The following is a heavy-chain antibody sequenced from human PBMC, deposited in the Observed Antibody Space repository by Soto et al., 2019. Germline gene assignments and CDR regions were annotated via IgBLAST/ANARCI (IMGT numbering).Heavy chain of an antibody. Sequence: PGESLKISCKGSGYSSTNYWIGWVRQMPGKGLEWMGIFYPRDSDARYSPSFQGHVAISADTSTGTAYLQWSSLKASDTAIYYCASTAGGILAWFDSWGQGTLVTVSS. V-gene: IGHV5-51*01. CDR3: ASTAGGILAWFDS. J-gene: IGHJ5*01. D-gene: IGHD6-13*01. CDR1: GYSSTNYW. CDR2: FYPRDSDA.